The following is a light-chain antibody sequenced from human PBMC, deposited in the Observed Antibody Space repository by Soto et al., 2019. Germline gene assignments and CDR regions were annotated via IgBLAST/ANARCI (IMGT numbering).Light chain of an antibody. CDR1: QSISSW. Sequence: DIQMTQSPSTLSASVGDRVTITCLASQSISSWLARYQQKPGKAPKLLIYKASNLESGVPSRFSGSGSGTEFALTISSLQPDDIATYYGQQYSSYSTFGHGTKVEIK. CDR3: QQYSSYST. J-gene: IGKJ1*01. V-gene: IGKV1-5*03. CDR2: KAS.